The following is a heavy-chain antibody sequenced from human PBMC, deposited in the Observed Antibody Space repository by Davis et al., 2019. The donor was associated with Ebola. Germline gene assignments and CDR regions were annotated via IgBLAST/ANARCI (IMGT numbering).Heavy chain of an antibody. CDR3: ARGPPGIAISLGSY. J-gene: IGHJ4*02. V-gene: IGHV1-18*04. Sequence: AASVKASCKASGYTFTDYYMHWVRQAPGQGLEWVGWISGDSDSTNYAQKFQGRVTLTTDTPTSTANMELKSLTSDDTAVYYCARGPPGIAISLGSYWGQGTLVTVSS. D-gene: IGHD6-13*01. CDR2: ISGDSDST. CDR1: GYTFTDYY.